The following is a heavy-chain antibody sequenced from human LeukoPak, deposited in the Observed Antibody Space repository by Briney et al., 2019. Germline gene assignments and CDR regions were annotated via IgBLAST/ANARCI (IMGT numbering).Heavy chain of an antibody. CDR3: VKDNPLDY. CDR1: GFTFSNYG. Sequence: GGSLRLSCGASGFTFSNYGMLWVRQAPGKGLDWVAFIRYDGNNKLYADSVKGRFTISRDNSRNTLYLHINSLRAEDTAVYYCVKDNPLDYWGQGTLVIVSS. V-gene: IGHV3-30*02. J-gene: IGHJ4*02. CDR2: IRYDGNNK. D-gene: IGHD1-14*01.